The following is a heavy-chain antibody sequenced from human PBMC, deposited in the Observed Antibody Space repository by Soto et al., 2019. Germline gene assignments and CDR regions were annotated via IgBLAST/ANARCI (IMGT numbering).Heavy chain of an antibody. V-gene: IGHV3-23*04. CDR3: AKGGGGDHGY. Sequence: EVQLVESEGGLVQPGGSLRLSCEASGFIFTTSDMSWVRQAPGKGLEWISSITITGDTTHYEDSVKGRFTISRDNSRKSWDLQTNRLGGPGAALYYWAKGGGGDHGYWGQGTLVAVSS. CDR2: ITITGDTT. D-gene: IGHD2-21*02. J-gene: IGHJ4*02. CDR1: GFIFTTSD.